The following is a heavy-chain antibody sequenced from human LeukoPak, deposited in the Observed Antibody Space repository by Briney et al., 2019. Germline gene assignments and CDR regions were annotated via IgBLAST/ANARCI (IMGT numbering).Heavy chain of an antibody. J-gene: IGHJ4*02. Sequence: GASVKVSCKASGYTFTSYYMHWVRQAPGQGLEWMGIINPSGGSTSYAQKFQGRVTMTRDTSTSTVYMELSSLRSEDTAVYYCARDLGAGRLFGYYYPGPFDYWGQGTLVTVSS. CDR2: INPSGGST. D-gene: IGHD3-22*01. CDR1: GYTFTSYY. CDR3: ARDLGAGRLFGYYYPGPFDY. V-gene: IGHV1-46*01.